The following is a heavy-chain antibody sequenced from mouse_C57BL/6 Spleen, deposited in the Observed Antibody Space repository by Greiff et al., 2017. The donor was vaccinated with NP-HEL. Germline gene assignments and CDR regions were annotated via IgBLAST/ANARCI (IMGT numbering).Heavy chain of an antibody. CDR3: ARSYALYAMDY. D-gene: IGHD1-1*01. V-gene: IGHV14-3*01. Sequence: VQLQQSVAELVRPGASVKLSCTASGFTIKNTYMHWVKQRPEQGLEWIGRIDPANGNTKYAPKFQGKATLTADTSSNTAYLQLSSLTSEDTAIYYCARSYALYAMDYWGQGTSVTVSS. J-gene: IGHJ4*01. CDR1: GFTIKNTY. CDR2: IDPANGNT.